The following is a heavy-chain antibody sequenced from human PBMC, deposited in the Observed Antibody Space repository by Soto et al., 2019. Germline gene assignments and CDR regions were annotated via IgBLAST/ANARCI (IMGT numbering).Heavy chain of an antibody. Sequence: QVQLVQSGAEVRKPGSSVKVSCKTSGGLISKYSFNWVRQAPGQGLEWMGGVLPISGSTDYAQKFQGRLTITADRSTSTGYMELSRLRSDDTANYYCATIRVRGGTLRFEDGGQGMLISVSS. D-gene: IGHD5-12*01. CDR3: ATIRVRGGTLRFED. CDR1: GGLISKYS. J-gene: IGHJ4*01. V-gene: IGHV1-69*06. CDR2: VLPISGST.